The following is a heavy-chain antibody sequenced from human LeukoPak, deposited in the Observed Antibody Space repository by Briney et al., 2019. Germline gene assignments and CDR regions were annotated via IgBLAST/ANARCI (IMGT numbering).Heavy chain of an antibody. CDR2: IYTSGST. J-gene: IGHJ4*02. CDR1: GGSISSYY. Sequence: SETLSLTCTVSGGSISSYYWSWIRQPAGKGLEWIGRIYTSGSTNYNPSLKSRVATSVDTSKNQFSLKLNSVTAADTAVYYCARELINFFDYWGQGTLVTVSS. V-gene: IGHV4-4*07. CDR3: ARELINFFDY.